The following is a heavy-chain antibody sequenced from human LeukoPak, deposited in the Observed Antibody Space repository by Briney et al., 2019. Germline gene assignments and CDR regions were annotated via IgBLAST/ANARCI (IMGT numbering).Heavy chain of an antibody. CDR1: GGTFSSYT. V-gene: IGHV1-8*02. CDR3: ARAESSSRYYYYGMDV. J-gene: IGHJ6*02. CDR2: MNPNSGNT. Sequence: GSSVKVSCKASGGTFSSYTINWVRQATGQGLEWMGWMNPNSGNTGYAQKFQGRVTMTRNTSISTAYMELSSLRSEDTAVYYCARAESSSRYYYYGMDVWGQGTTVTVSS. D-gene: IGHD6-6*01.